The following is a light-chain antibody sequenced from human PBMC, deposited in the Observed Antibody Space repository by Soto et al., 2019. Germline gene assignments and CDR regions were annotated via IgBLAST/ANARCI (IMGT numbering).Light chain of an antibody. CDR1: QSVGSN. V-gene: IGKV3-15*01. CDR2: GES. Sequence: EIVMTQSPPTLSVSPGVRAPLSCRASQSVGSNFAWYQQKPGQAPRLLIYGESTRATGIPARFSGSGSGTEFTLTISSLQSEDFAIYFCQQYNNWPPDRTFGQGTKVEIK. J-gene: IGKJ1*01. CDR3: QQYNNWPPDRT.